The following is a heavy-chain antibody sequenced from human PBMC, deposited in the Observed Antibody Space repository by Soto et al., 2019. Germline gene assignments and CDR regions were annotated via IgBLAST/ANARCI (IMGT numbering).Heavy chain of an antibody. D-gene: IGHD3-22*01. CDR1: GGSINNYF. CDR2: IYSSGST. Sequence: QVQLQESGPGLVKPSETLSLTCTVSGGSINNYFWSWIRQPPGKGLEWIGYIYSSGSTKYNPSLEGRLTISGDTAKNQLSLKLRSVTAADTAVYYCARQRSFGYYFGYFDYWGQGTRVTVSS. V-gene: IGHV4-59*08. CDR3: ARQRSFGYYFGYFDY. J-gene: IGHJ4*02.